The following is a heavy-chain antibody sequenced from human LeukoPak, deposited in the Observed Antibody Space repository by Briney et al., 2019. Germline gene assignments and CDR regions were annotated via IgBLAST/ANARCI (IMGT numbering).Heavy chain of an antibody. J-gene: IGHJ4*02. CDR3: TRSPQLWLGVYFDY. Sequence: GGSLRLSCAASGFAVSNNYMTWVRQAPGKGLEWVSVIYKDGSTYYADSVKGRFTTSRDNSKNTVYLQMNSLRAEDTAVYYCTRSPQLWLGVYFDYWGQGTLVTVSS. V-gene: IGHV3-53*01. CDR2: IYKDGST. CDR1: GFAVSNNY. D-gene: IGHD5-18*01.